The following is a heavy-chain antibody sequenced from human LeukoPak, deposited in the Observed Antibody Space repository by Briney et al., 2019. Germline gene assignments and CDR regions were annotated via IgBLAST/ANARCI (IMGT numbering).Heavy chain of an antibody. D-gene: IGHD6-19*01. V-gene: IGHV3-74*01. CDR1: GFTFSSYW. J-gene: IGHJ3*02. Sequence: QPGGSLRLSCAASGFTFSSYWMPWVRQAPGKGLVWVSRINSDGSSTSYADSVKGRFTISRDNAKNTLYLQMNSLRAEDTAVYYCAKVDQEARGWYAHVGAFDIWGQGTMVTVSS. CDR2: INSDGSST. CDR3: AKVDQEARGWYAHVGAFDI.